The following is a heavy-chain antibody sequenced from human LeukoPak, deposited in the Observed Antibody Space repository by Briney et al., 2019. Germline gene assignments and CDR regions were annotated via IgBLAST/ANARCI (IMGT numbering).Heavy chain of an antibody. CDR2: IIPIFGTA. CDR1: GGTFSSYA. D-gene: IGHD2-15*01. J-gene: IGHJ4*02. CDR3: ARDLHYCSGGSCYDVY. V-gene: IGHV1-69*05. Sequence: ASVKVSCKASGGTFSSYAISWVRQAPGQGLEWMGGIIPIFGTANYAQKFQGRVTITTDESTSTAYMELSSLRSEDTAVYYCARDLHYCSGGSCYDVYWGQGTLVTVSS.